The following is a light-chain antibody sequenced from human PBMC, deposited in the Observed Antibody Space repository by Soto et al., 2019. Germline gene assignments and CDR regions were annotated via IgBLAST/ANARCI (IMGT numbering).Light chain of an antibody. CDR1: QSIGDW. J-gene: IGKJ1*01. CDR3: QQYSRSSWT. CDR2: DAS. Sequence: DIQMTQSPSTLSASVGDRVTITCRASQSIGDWLAWYQQKPGKAPYLLIYDASILQNGVPSRFSGSGSGTEFTLTITSLQPEDLATYYCQQYSRSSWTFGQGTKVDIK. V-gene: IGKV1-5*01.